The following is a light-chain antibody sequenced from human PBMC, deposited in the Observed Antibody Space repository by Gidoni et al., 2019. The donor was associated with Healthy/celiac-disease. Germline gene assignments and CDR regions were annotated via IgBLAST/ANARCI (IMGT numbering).Light chain of an antibody. J-gene: IGKJ2*01. V-gene: IGKV2-28*01. CDR2: LGS. Sequence: PVTPGEPASISCRSSQSLLHSNGYNYLDWYLQKPGQSPQLLIYLGSNRASGVPDRFSGSGSGTDFTLKISRVEAEDVGVYYCMQALQTRYTFGQGTKLEIK. CDR3: MQALQTRYT. CDR1: QSLLHSNGYNY.